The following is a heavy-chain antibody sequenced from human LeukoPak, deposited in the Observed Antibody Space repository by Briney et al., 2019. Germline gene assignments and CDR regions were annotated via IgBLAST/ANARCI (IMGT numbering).Heavy chain of an antibody. J-gene: IGHJ3*02. Sequence: SQTLSLTCAVSGGSISSGGYSWSWIRQPPGKGLEWIGYIYHSGSTYYNPSLKSRVTISVDRSKSQFSLKLSSVTAADTAVYYCARAYYDYVWGSYRVDAFDIWGQGTMVTVSS. CDR3: ARAYYDYVWGSYRVDAFDI. D-gene: IGHD3-16*02. V-gene: IGHV4-30-2*01. CDR2: IYHSGST. CDR1: GGSISSGGYS.